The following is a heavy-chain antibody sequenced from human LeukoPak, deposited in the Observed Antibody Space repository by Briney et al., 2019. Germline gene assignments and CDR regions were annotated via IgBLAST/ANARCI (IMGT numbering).Heavy chain of an antibody. CDR2: ISSSSSYI. CDR3: ARDQLRDIVVVPAADDAFDI. V-gene: IGHV3-21*01. Sequence: PGGSLRLSCAASGFTFSSYSMNWVRQAPGKGLEWVSSISSSSSYIYYADSVKGRFTISRDNAKNSLYLQMNSLRAEDTAVYYCARDQLRDIVVVPAADDAFDIWGQGTMVTVSS. D-gene: IGHD2-2*01. J-gene: IGHJ3*02. CDR1: GFTFSSYS.